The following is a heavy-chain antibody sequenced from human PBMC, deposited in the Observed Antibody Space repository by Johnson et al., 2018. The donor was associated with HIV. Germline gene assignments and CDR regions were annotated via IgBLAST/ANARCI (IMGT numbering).Heavy chain of an antibody. CDR3: ARSCGGDCNDAFDI. V-gene: IGHV3-43*01. CDR1: GFTFDDYT. J-gene: IGHJ3*02. Sequence: VQLVESGGVVVQPGGSLRLSCAPSGFTFDDYTMHWVRQAPGKGLEWVSLISWDGGSIGYADSVKGRFTISRDNAKNSLYLQMNSLRAEYTAVYYCARSCGGDCNDAFDIGGQGTMVTVSS. CDR2: ISWDGGSI. D-gene: IGHD2-21*02.